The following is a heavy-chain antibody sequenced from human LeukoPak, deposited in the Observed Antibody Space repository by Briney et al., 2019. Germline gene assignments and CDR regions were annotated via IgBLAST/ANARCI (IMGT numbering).Heavy chain of an antibody. J-gene: IGHJ4*02. CDR3: ARGRGYCSGGSCLHFDY. Sequence: ASVKVSCKASGYTFTSYYMHWVRQAPGQGLEWMGIINPSGGSTGYAQKFQGRVTMTRDTSTSTVYMELSSLRSEDTAVYYCARGRGYCSGGSCLHFDYWGQGTLVTVSS. V-gene: IGHV1-46*01. CDR2: INPSGGST. D-gene: IGHD2-15*01. CDR1: GYTFTSYY.